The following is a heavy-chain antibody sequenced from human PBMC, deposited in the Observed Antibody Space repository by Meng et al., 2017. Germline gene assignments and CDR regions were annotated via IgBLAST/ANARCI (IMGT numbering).Heavy chain of an antibody. CDR3: ARGYHYYYDSSGPFDWFDP. J-gene: IGHJ5*02. V-gene: IGHV4-39*07. D-gene: IGHD3-22*01. CDR2: IYYSGST. Sequence: LLLHDVGPGLVKPSETPSPTCNVSGGSISSSSYYWGWIRQPPGKGLEWIGGIYYSGSTYYNPSLKSRVTISVDTSKNQFSLKLSSVTAADTAVYYCARGYHYYYDSSGPFDWFDPWGQGTLVTVSS. CDR1: GGSISSSSYY.